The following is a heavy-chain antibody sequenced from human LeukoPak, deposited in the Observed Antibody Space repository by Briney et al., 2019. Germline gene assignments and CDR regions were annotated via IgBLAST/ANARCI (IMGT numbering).Heavy chain of an antibody. CDR2: TRNKANSYTT. CDR1: GFTSSDHY. D-gene: IGHD3-22*01. J-gene: IGHJ4*02. CDR3: ARVFYDSSGYHPDY. Sequence: PGGSLRLSCAASGFTSSDHYMDWVRQAPGKGLEWVGRTRNKANSYTTEYAASVKGRLTISRDDSKNSLYLQMNSLKTEDTAVYYCARVFYDSSGYHPDYWGQGTLVTVSS. V-gene: IGHV3-72*01.